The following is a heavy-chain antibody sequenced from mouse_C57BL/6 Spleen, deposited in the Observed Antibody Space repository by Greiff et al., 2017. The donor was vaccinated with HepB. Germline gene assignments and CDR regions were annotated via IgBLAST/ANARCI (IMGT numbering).Heavy chain of an antibody. J-gene: IGHJ3*01. V-gene: IGHV1-55*01. CDR1: GYTFTSYW. CDR2: IYPGSGST. D-gene: IGHD1-1*01. CDR3: ARSPTTVVAPAY. Sequence: VKLQQPGAELVKPGASVKMSCKASGYTFTSYWITWVKQRPGQGLEWIGDIYPGSGSTNYNEKFKSKATLTVDTSSSTAYMQLSSLTSEDSAVYYCARSPTTVVAPAYWGQGTLVTVSA.